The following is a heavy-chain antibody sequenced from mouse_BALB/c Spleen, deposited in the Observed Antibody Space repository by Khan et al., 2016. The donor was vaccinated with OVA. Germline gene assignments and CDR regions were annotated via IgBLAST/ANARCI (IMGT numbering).Heavy chain of an antibody. CDR1: GYSITSDYD. J-gene: IGHJ3*01. Sequence: EVQLQESGPGLVKPSQSLSLTCTVTGYSITSDYDWNWIRQFPGNKLEWMGYISYSGDTSYNPSLKSRISVTRDTSKNQFFLQLNSVTTEDTATYYCAMGRTYWGQGTLVAVSA. D-gene: IGHD2-3*01. V-gene: IGHV3-2*02. CDR2: ISYSGDT. CDR3: AMGRTY.